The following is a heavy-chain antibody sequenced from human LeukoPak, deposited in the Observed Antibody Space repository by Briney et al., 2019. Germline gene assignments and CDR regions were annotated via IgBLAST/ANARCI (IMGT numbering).Heavy chain of an antibody. Sequence: EGSLRLSCAASGFTFSSYSMNWVRQAPGKGLEWVSSISSSSYMYYADSVKGRFTISRDNAKNSLYMQVNSLRAEDTAVYYCARGGYSSSWYHDSWGQGTLVTVSS. CDR1: GFTFSSYS. J-gene: IGHJ4*02. CDR3: ARGGYSSSWYHDS. V-gene: IGHV3-21*01. CDR2: ISSSSYM. D-gene: IGHD6-13*01.